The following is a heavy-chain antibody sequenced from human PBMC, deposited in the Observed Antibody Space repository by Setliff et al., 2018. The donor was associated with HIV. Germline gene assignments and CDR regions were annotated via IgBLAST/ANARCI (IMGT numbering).Heavy chain of an antibody. J-gene: IGHJ5*02. V-gene: IGHV1-24*01. CDR2: VDPQDGET. Sequence: ASVKVSCKASGYTFTDYSIHWVQQAPGKGLEWVGRVDPQDGETVYAQKFQGRVTLTEDTSTGTAYMELSGLRAEDTALYYCARDLPPYNFWRGRWFDPWGQGTLVTVSS. CDR1: GYTFTDYS. D-gene: IGHD3-3*01. CDR3: ARDLPPYNFWRGRWFDP.